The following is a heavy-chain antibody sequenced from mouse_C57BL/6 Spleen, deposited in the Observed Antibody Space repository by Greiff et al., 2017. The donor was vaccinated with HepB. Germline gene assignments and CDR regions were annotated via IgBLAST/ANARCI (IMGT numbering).Heavy chain of an antibody. V-gene: IGHV1-15*01. CDR2: IDPETGGT. J-gene: IGHJ2*01. CDR1: GYTFTDYE. CDR3: TRSGDVYFDY. Sequence: VQRVESGAELVRPGASVTLSCKASGYTFTDYEMHWVKQTPVHGLEWIGAIDPETGGTAYNQKFKGKAILTADKSSSTAYMELRSLTSEDSAVYYCTRSGDVYFDYWGQGTTLTVSS. D-gene: IGHD3-1*01.